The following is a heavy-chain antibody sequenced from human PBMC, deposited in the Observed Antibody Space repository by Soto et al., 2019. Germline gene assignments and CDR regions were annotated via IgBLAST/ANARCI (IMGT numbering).Heavy chain of an antibody. J-gene: IGHJ4*02. CDR2: ISSSSSTI. CDR1: GFTFSSYS. Sequence: EVKLVESRGGLVQPGGSLRLSCAASGFTFSSYSMNWVRQAPGKGLEWVSYISSSSSTIYYADSVKGRFTISRDNAKNSLYLQMNSLRAEDTAVYYCARDSGYSYGPLDYWGQGTLVTVSS. D-gene: IGHD5-18*01. CDR3: ARDSGYSYGPLDY. V-gene: IGHV3-48*01.